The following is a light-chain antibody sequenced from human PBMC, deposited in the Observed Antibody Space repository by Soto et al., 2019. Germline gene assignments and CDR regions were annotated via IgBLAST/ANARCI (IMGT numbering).Light chain of an antibody. J-gene: IGKJ1*01. CDR3: QQYKSYSPRT. CDR1: QTISNW. V-gene: IGKV1-5*01. Sequence: DIQLTQSPSTLSASVGDRVIITCRASQTISNWLAWYQQRPGKASQLLISDASRLESGVPSRFSGSGSGTEFTLTISSLQPDDSATYYCQQYKSYSPRTFGQGTKVDIK. CDR2: DAS.